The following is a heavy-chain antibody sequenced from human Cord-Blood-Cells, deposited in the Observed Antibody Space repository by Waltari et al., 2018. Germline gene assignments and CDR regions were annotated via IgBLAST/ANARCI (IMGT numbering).Heavy chain of an antibody. CDR3: ARERYSGYDFDY. D-gene: IGHD5-12*01. CDR1: GGTFSSYA. J-gene: IGHJ4*02. V-gene: IGHV1-69*06. CDR2: SSPIFGTA. Sequence: QVQLVQSGAEVKTPGSSVKVSCKASGGTFSSYAISWVLQAPGQGLEWMGGSSPIFGTANYAQKFQGRVTITADKSTSTAYMELSSLRSEDTAVYYCARERYSGYDFDYWGQGTLVTVSS.